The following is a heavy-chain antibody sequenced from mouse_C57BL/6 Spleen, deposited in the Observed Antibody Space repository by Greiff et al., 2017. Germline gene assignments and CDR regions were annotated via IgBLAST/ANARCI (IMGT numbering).Heavy chain of an antibody. CDR3: ASSGYDYDEGYYFDC. D-gene: IGHD2-4*01. V-gene: IGHV1-82*01. Sequence: QVQLQQSGPELVKPGASVKISCKASGYAFSSSWMNWVKQRPGKGLEWIGRIYPGDGDTNYNGKFKGKATLTADKSSSTAYMQLSSLTSEDSAVYFCASSGYDYDEGYYFDCWGQGTTLTVSS. CDR1: GYAFSSSW. CDR2: IYPGDGDT. J-gene: IGHJ2*01.